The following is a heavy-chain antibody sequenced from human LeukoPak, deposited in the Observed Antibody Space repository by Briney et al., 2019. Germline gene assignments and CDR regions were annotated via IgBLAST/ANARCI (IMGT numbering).Heavy chain of an antibody. CDR2: MNPNSGNT. J-gene: IGHJ4*02. CDR3: ARYPRSRYYFDY. D-gene: IGHD3-16*02. CDR1: GYTFTSYD. V-gene: IGHV1-8*03. Sequence: ASVKGPCKASGYTFTSYDINWVRQATGQGLEWMGWMNPNSGNTGYAQKFQGRATITRNTSISTAYMELSSLRSEDTAVYYCARYPRSRYYFDYWGQGTLITVSS.